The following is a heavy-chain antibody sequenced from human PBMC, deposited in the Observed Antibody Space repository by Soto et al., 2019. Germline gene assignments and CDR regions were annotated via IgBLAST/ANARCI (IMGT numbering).Heavy chain of an antibody. D-gene: IGHD4-4*01. J-gene: IGHJ6*02. CDR2: ISYDGSNK. CDR1: GFTFSSYA. CDR3: ARAGIYSNYGEGMDV. V-gene: IGHV3-30-3*01. Sequence: GGSLRLSXAASGFTFSSYAMHWVRQAPGKGLEWVAVISYDGSNKYYADSVKGRFTISRDNSKNTLYLQMNSLRAEDTAVYYCARAGIYSNYGEGMDVWGQGTTVTVSS.